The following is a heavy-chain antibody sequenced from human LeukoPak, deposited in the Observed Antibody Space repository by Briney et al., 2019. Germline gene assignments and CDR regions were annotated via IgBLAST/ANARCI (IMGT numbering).Heavy chain of an antibody. V-gene: IGHV3-21*01. CDR3: ARDPYSGLFDS. CDR1: GFTFSSYS. Sequence: GGSLRLSCAASGFTFSSYSMNWVRQAPGKGLEWVSSISSSSYIYYADSVKGRFTISRDNAKNSLYLQMNSLRAEDAAVYYCARDPYSGLFDSWGQETLVTVSS. D-gene: IGHD4-11*01. J-gene: IGHJ4*02. CDR2: ISSSSYI.